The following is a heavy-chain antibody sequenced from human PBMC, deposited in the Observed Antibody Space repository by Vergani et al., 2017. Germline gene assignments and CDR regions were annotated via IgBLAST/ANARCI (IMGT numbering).Heavy chain of an antibody. CDR3: ARGPSVVQGHYIYYYSYFMDV. J-gene: IGHJ6*03. V-gene: IGHV4-61*10. D-gene: IGHD2-15*01. CDR1: GDSISSGNYY. CDR2: IYLGGTT. Sequence: QVQLQESGPGLLKPSQTLSLTCSVAGDSISSGNYYWNWIRQPAGKGLEWIGYIYLGGTTTYNPSLESRVSLSADTSKNQFSLQLTSVTAADTAVYYCARGPSVVQGHYIYYYSYFMDVWGKGTTVTVSS.